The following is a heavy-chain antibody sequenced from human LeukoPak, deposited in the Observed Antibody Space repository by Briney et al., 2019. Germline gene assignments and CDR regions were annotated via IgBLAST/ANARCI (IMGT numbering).Heavy chain of an antibody. D-gene: IGHD1-26*01. CDR1: GYSFTGHF. Sequence: SVKVSCKASGYSFTGHFIYWVRQAPGQGLELMGWINPNSGSTKYAQKFRGRVTMTRDTSISTADMDLSRLTSDDTAVYYCARDRSGSYGAFDYWGQGTLVTVSS. J-gene: IGHJ4*02. CDR3: ARDRSGSYGAFDY. CDR2: INPNSGST. V-gene: IGHV1-2*02.